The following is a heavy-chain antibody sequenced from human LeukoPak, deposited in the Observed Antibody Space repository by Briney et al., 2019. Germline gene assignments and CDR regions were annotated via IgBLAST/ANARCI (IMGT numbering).Heavy chain of an antibody. CDR1: GFTFSDSY. CDR3: ATDTGYSYGSSDY. CDR2: ITSSSDYT. D-gene: IGHD5-18*01. Sequence: GGSLRLSCAASGFTFSDSYMSWIRQAPGRGVGWVSYITSSSDYTNYADSVKGRFTISRDNAKNSLYLQMNSLRAEDTAVYYCATDTGYSYGSSDYWGQGTLVTVSS. J-gene: IGHJ4*02. V-gene: IGHV3-11*06.